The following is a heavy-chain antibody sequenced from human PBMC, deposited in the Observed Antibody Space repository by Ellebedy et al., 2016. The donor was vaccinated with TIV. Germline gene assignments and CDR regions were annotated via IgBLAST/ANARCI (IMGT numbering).Heavy chain of an antibody. Sequence: MPSETLSLTCTDSASSISSARYWGWLRQSPGKGLEWIGTVYQSGTAWYNPSLRSRLTISLDPSKNQFSLRLKLTSVTAADTAVYYCGRLGAASHADSWGQGTLVTVSS. CDR1: ASSISSARY. V-gene: IGHV4-38-2*02. J-gene: IGHJ5*01. CDR3: GRLGAASHADS. CDR2: VYQSGTA.